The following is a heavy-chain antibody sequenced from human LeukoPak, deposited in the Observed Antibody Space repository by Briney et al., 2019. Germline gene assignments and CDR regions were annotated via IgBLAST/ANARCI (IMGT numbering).Heavy chain of an antibody. V-gene: IGHV4-59*01. CDR1: GGSISSYY. D-gene: IGHD5-24*01. CDR3: ARDTDGFHYFDY. CDR2: IYYSGST. J-gene: IGHJ4*02. Sequence: SETLSLTCTVSGGSISSYYWSWLRQPPGKGLEGIGYIYYSGSTNYNPSLKSRVTISVDTSKNQFSLKLSSVTAADTAVYYCARDTDGFHYFDYWGQGTLVTVSS.